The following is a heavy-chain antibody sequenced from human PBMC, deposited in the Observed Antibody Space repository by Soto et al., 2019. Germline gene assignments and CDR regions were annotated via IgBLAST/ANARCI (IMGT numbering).Heavy chain of an antibody. J-gene: IGHJ4*02. D-gene: IGHD2-21*01. CDR1: GFTFSSYW. CDR2: IRQDGSEK. CDR3: VKVPGKFPPDHYFDY. V-gene: IGHV3-7*01. Sequence: PGGSLRLSCAASGFTFSSYWMSWVRQAPGKGLEWVATIRQDGSEKHCVDSVKGRFTISRDNAKNSLYLQMNSLGAEDTAVYYCVKVPGKFPPDHYFDYWGQGTLVTVSS.